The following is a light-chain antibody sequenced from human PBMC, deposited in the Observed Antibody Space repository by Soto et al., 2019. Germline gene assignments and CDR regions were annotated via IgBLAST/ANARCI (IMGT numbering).Light chain of an antibody. CDR3: QQYYSTPYT. V-gene: IGKV4-1*01. Sequence: DIVMTQSPDSLAVSLGERATINCKSSQSVLYSSNNKNYLAWHQQKPGQPPKLLISWASTRDSGVPDRFSGSGSGTDFTRTISSLQAEDVATYYCQQYYSTPYTFGQGTKLEIK. CDR1: QSVLYSSNNKNY. J-gene: IGKJ2*01. CDR2: WAS.